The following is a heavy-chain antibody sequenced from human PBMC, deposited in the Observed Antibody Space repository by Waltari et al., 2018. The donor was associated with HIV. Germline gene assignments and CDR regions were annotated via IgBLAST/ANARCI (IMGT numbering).Heavy chain of an antibody. V-gene: IGHV1-58*02. D-gene: IGHD7-27*01. CDR2: ITVGSGNT. J-gene: IGHJ4*02. Sequence: QVQLVQSGPEVKKPGTSVRVSCKTSGFSFTSSAIQWLRQARGQRPGWIGWITVGSGNTDYGQKFQGRVTITRDVSTNTAYMEVSRLRFEDTAIYYCVSNTKWGQGTLLIVSS. CDR1: GFSFTSSA. CDR3: VSNTK.